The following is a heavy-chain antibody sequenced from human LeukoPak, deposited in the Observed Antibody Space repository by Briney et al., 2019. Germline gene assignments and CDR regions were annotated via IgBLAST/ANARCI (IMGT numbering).Heavy chain of an antibody. Sequence: ASVTVSCKASGGTFSNYAVNWVRQAPGQGLEWMGGIIPIFGTPKYAQKFQGRVTITADESTSTAFMELSSLRSEDTAVYYCAIWFGETRGGWFDPWGQGTLVTVSS. V-gene: IGHV1-69*13. D-gene: IGHD3-10*01. CDR2: IIPIFGTP. CDR1: GGTFSNYA. CDR3: AIWFGETRGGWFDP. J-gene: IGHJ5*02.